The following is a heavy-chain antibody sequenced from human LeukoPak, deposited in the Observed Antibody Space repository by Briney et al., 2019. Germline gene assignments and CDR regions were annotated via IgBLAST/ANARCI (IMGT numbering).Heavy chain of an antibody. V-gene: IGHV4-34*01. CDR3: ARGGRIQLWLGYYMDV. CDR1: GGSFSGYY. D-gene: IGHD5-18*01. Sequence: SETLSLTCAVYGGSFSGYYWSWIRQPPGKGLEWIGEINHSGSTNYNPSLKGRVTISVDTSKNQFSLKLSSVTAADTAVYYCARGGRIQLWLGYYMDVWGKGTTVTVSS. CDR2: INHSGST. J-gene: IGHJ6*03.